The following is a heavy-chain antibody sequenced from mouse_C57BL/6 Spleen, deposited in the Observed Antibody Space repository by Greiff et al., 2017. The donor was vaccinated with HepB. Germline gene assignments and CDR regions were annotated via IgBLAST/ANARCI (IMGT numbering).Heavy chain of an antibody. D-gene: IGHD1-1*01. V-gene: IGHV1-72*01. CDR2: IDPNSGGT. CDR3: ARGDYYGSSLNYYAMDY. J-gene: IGHJ4*01. Sequence: QVHVKQSGAELVKPGASVKLSCKASGYTFTSYWMHWVKQRPGRGLEWIGRIDPNSGGTKYNEKFKSKATLTVDKPSSTAYMQLSSLTSEDSAVYYCARGDYYGSSLNYYAMDYWGQGTSVTVSS. CDR1: GYTFTSYW.